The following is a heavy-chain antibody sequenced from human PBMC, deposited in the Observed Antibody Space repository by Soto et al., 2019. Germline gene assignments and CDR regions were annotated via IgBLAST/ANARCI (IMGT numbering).Heavy chain of an antibody. J-gene: IGHJ4*02. CDR2: INSDGSST. CDR1: GFTFSSYW. D-gene: IGHD3-22*01. Sequence: EVQLVESGGGLVQPGGSLRLSCAASGFTFSSYWMHWVRQVPGKGLGWVSRINSDGSSTSYADSVKGRFTISRDNAKNTLYLQMNSLRAEDTAVYYCAIRASYYDSSGYFDYWGQGTLVTVSS. V-gene: IGHV3-74*01. CDR3: AIRASYYDSSGYFDY.